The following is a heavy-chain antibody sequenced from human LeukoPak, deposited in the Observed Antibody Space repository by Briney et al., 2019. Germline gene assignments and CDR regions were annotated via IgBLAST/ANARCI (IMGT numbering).Heavy chain of an antibody. D-gene: IGHD3-9*01. CDR2: INHNGETI. CDR1: GFPFSSYV. Sequence: GGSLRLSCAASGFPFSSYVMSWVRQAPGKGLEWVSYINHNGETIYYPDFVKGRFTISRDNAKNSLYLQMNSLRDEDTAVYYCAGDNDWAFDYWGQGTLVTVSS. J-gene: IGHJ4*02. V-gene: IGHV3-48*02. CDR3: AGDNDWAFDY.